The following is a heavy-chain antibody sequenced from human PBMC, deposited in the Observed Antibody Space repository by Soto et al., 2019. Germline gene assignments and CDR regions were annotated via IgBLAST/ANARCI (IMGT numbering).Heavy chain of an antibody. D-gene: IGHD2-15*01. CDR3: AADLYSGGSCCSFDI. Sequence: SVKVSCKTSGFTFSNSAVQWVRQARGQRLEWMGWIVVGSGNTKYEQKLQERVAITRDMSTSTVYMELSSLRSDDTAVYYCAADLYSGGSCCSFDIWGQGTMVTVSS. CDR2: IVVGSGNT. V-gene: IGHV1-58*01. CDR1: GFTFSNSA. J-gene: IGHJ3*02.